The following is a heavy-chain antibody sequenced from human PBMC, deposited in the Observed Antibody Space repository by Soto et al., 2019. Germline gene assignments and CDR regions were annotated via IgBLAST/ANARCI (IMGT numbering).Heavy chain of an antibody. CDR3: ARDPFFTDAFDI. CDR2: IIPIFGTA. D-gene: IGHD3-3*01. V-gene: IGHV1-69*13. Sequence: GASVKVSCKASGGTFSSYAISWVRQAPGQGLEWMGGIIPIFGTANYAQKFRGRVTITADESTSTAYMELSSLRSEDTAVYYCARDPFFTDAFDIWGQGTVVTVSS. CDR1: GGTFSSYA. J-gene: IGHJ3*02.